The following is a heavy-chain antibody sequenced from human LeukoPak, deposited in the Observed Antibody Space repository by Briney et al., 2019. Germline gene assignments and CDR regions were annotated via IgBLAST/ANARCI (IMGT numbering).Heavy chain of an antibody. D-gene: IGHD3-9*01. V-gene: IGHV3-30*04. J-gene: IGHJ6*04. CDR3: ARDNYDILTGYYPNYYYYYGMDV. CDR1: GFTFSSYA. Sequence: PGRSLRLSCAASGFTFSSYAMHWVRQAPGKGLEWVAVISYDGSNKYYADSVKGRFTISRDNYKNTLYLQMNSLRAEDTAVYYCARDNYDILTGYYPNYYYYYGMDVWGKGTTVTVSS. CDR2: ISYDGSNK.